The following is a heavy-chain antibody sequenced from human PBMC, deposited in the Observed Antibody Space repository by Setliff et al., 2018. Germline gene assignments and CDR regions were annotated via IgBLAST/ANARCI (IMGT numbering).Heavy chain of an antibody. V-gene: IGHV4-39*07. CDR2: IYYSGST. CDR1: GGSISSSSYY. D-gene: IGHD6-13*01. J-gene: IGHJ5*02. CDR3: AREGYSSLIGWFDP. Sequence: SETLSLTCTVSGGSISSSSYYWGWIRQPPGKGLEWIGSIYYSGSTYYDPSLKSRVTISVDTSKNQFSLKLGSVTAADTAVYYCAREGYSSLIGWFDPWGQGTLVTVSS.